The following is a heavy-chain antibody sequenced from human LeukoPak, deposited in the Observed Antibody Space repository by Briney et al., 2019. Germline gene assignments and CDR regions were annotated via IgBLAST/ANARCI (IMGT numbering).Heavy chain of an antibody. D-gene: IGHD3-3*01. V-gene: IGHV4-38-2*02. CDR2: IYHSGST. J-gene: IGHJ4*02. CDR3: ARVGQDFWSGYQTDFDY. CDR1: GGSISSYY. Sequence: PSETLSLTCTVSGGSISSYYWSWIRQPPGKGLEWIGSIYHSGSTYYNPSLKSRVTISVDTSKNQFSLKLSSVTAADTAVYYCARVGQDFWSGYQTDFDYWGQGTLVTVSS.